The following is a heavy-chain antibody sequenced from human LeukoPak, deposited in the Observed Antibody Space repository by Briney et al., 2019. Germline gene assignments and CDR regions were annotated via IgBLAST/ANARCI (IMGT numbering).Heavy chain of an antibody. J-gene: IGHJ4*02. CDR3: AREGIAVAVDY. V-gene: IGHV1-46*01. D-gene: IGHD6-19*01. Sequence: VASVKVSCKASGYTFTSYYMHWVRQAPGQGLEGMGIINPSGGSTSYAQKFQGRVTMTRDTSTSTVYMELSSLRSEDTAVYYCAREGIAVAVDYWGQGTLVTVSS. CDR1: GYTFTSYY. CDR2: INPSGGST.